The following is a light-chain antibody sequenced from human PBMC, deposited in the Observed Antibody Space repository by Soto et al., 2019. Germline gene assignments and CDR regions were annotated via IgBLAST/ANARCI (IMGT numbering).Light chain of an antibody. Sequence: EIVLTQSPGTLSVSPGERATLSGRASQSVSSRFLAWYQQKPDQAPRLLMYGAFNRAAGIPARFSGSGSGTDFTLTISSLEPEDFAVYYCQQYRSWPRTFGQGTKVDTK. J-gene: IGKJ1*01. CDR3: QQYRSWPRT. CDR1: QSVSSRF. V-gene: IGKV3-20*01. CDR2: GAF.